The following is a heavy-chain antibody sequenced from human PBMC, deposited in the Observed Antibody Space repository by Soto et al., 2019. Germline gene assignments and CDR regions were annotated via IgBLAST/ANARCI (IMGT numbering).Heavy chain of an antibody. J-gene: IGHJ4*02. CDR3: ATITTVFGVVIIPPFDS. Sequence: AESLIISRKICGYSFTSYWISCVPQMPGKGLEWMGSIDPSDSYTNYSPSFQGHVTISADKSISTAYLQWSSLKASDTGVYDCATITTVFGVVIIPPFDSWGQGTMVTGSS. V-gene: IGHV5-10-1*01. D-gene: IGHD3-3*01. CDR1: GYSFTSYW. CDR2: IDPSDSYT.